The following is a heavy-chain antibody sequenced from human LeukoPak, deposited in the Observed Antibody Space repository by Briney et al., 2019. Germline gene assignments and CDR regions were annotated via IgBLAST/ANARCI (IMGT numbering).Heavy chain of an antibody. V-gene: IGHV1-2*02. CDR3: VRDHYVSGNYVLDDY. CDR1: GYTFTGYS. D-gene: IGHD3-16*01. J-gene: IGHJ4*02. Sequence: ASVKVSCKASGYTFTGYSMHWVRQAPGQGLEWMGWINPKNGGTNYSQKVQGRVTMTRDTSISAAYMVWSRLRSDDTAVYYCVRDHYVSGNYVLDDYWGQGTLVTVSS. CDR2: INPKNGGT.